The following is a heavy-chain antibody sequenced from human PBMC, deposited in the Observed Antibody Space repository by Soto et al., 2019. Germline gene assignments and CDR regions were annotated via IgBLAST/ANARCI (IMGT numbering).Heavy chain of an antibody. V-gene: IGHV1-3*01. Sequence: ASVKVSCKASGYTFTSYAMHWVRQAPGQRLEWMGWINAGNGNTEYSQKFQGRVTITRDTSASTAYMELSSLRSEDTAVYYCASEVWDSSGYYYYWGQGTLVTVSS. D-gene: IGHD3-22*01. J-gene: IGHJ4*02. CDR2: INAGNGNT. CDR3: ASEVWDSSGYYYY. CDR1: GYTFTSYA.